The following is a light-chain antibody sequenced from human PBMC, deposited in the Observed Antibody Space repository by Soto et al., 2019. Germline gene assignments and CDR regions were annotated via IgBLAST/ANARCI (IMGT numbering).Light chain of an antibody. Sequence: EIWFTQSPATLSLSPGERATLSCRASQSVSSTYLGRYQQQPGQPPRLLMSGTSNRATGTPDRFSGSGSGTDFTLTISRLEPEDFAVYYCQQYGSPPITFGQGTRLEI. CDR2: GTS. J-gene: IGKJ5*01. CDR1: QSVSSTY. CDR3: QQYGSPPIT. V-gene: IGKV3-20*01.